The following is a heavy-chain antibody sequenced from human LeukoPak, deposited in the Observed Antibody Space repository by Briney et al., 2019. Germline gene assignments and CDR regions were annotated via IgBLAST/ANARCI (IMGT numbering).Heavy chain of an antibody. D-gene: IGHD4-17*01. J-gene: IGHJ4*02. CDR2: INTNTGNP. Sequence: ASVKVSCKASGYNFFTYGITRVRQAPGQGLEWMGWINTNTGNPTYAQGLSGRFVFSLDTSVSTADLQISSLQAEDTAVYYCARSNNDGDYLGVGFDYWGQGTLVTVSS. CDR3: ARSNNDGDYLGVGFDY. V-gene: IGHV7-4-1*02. CDR1: GYNFFTYG.